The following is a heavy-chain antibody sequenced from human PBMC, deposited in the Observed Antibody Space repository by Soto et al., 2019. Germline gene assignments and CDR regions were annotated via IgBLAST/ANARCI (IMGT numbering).Heavy chain of an antibody. CDR1: GFTFSGSA. CDR2: IRSKANSYAT. V-gene: IGHV3-73*01. CDR3: TRPALNSSGWYS. J-gene: IGHJ4*02. D-gene: IGHD6-19*01. Sequence: PGGSLRLSCAASGFTFSGSAMHWVRQASGKGVEWVGRIRSKANSYATAYAASVKGRFTISRDDSKNTAYLQMNSLKTEDTAVYYCTRPALNSSGWYSWGQGTLVTVSS.